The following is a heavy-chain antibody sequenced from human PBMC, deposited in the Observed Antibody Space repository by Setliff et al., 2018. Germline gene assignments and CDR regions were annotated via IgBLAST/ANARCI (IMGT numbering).Heavy chain of an antibody. D-gene: IGHD3-3*01. CDR3: ASRATYYNFWSGYYSTQYYYYGMDV. CDR2: INHSGST. Sequence: SETLSLTCAVYGGSFSGYYWSWIRQPPGKGLEWIGEINHSGSTNYNPSLKSRVTISVDTSKNQFSLKLSSVTAADTAVYYCASRATYYNFWSGYYSTQYYYYGMDVWGKGTTVTVSS. J-gene: IGHJ6*04. CDR1: GGSFSGYY. V-gene: IGHV4-34*01.